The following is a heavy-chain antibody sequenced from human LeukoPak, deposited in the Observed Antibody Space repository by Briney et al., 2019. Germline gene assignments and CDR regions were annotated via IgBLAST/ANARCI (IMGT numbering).Heavy chain of an antibody. CDR2: ISGSGGST. V-gene: IGHV3-23*01. Sequence: PGGSLRLSCVASGFSFNNYRMTWVRQAPGKGLEWVSAISGSGGSTYYADSVKGRFTISRDNSKNTLYLQMNSLRAEDTAVYYCAREGPRGNSQFDYWGQGTLVTVSS. J-gene: IGHJ4*02. D-gene: IGHD2/OR15-2a*01. CDR3: AREGPRGNSQFDY. CDR1: GFSFNNYR.